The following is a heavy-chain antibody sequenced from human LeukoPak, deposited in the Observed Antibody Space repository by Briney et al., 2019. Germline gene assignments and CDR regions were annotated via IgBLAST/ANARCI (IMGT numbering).Heavy chain of an antibody. CDR3: ARNSAYSTSSGVNA. CDR2: INDSGST. J-gene: IGHJ5*02. V-gene: IGHV4-34*01. CDR1: GGSFSGYH. Sequence: PSETLSLTCAVYGGSFSGYHWSWIRQPPGRGLEWIGEINDSGSTNYNPSLKRRVTISVDTSKKQFSLMVRSVTAADTAVYYCARNSAYSTSSGVNAWGQGTLVTVSS. D-gene: IGHD6-6*01.